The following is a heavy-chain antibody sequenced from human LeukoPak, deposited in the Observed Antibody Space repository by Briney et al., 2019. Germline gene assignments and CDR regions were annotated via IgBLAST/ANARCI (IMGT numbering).Heavy chain of an antibody. V-gene: IGHV3-23*01. J-gene: IGHJ4*02. CDR1: GFTFSSYG. Sequence: GGSLRLSCAASGFTFSSYGMHWVRQAPGKGLEWVSAISGSGGSTYYADSVKGRFTISRDNSKNTLYLQMNSLRAEDTAVYYCAKGIAVAVYYFDYWGQGTLVTVSS. D-gene: IGHD6-19*01. CDR2: ISGSGGST. CDR3: AKGIAVAVYYFDY.